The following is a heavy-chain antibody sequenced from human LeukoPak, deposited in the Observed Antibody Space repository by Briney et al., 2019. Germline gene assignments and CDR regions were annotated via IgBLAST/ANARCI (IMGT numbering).Heavy chain of an antibody. Sequence: GGSLRLSCTSSGFTFRTYGMHWVRQAPGKGLEWVTFIGYDGSKTDYIDSVKGRFTISRDNSKNTLYLQMNSLRAEDTAVYYCAKGVGYCSGGSCQQFDYWGQGTLVTVSS. CDR3: AKGVGYCSGGSCQQFDY. D-gene: IGHD2-15*01. J-gene: IGHJ4*02. CDR1: GFTFRTYG. CDR2: IGYDGSKT. V-gene: IGHV3-30*02.